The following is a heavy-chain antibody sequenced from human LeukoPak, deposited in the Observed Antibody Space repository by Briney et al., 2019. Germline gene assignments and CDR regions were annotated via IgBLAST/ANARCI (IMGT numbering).Heavy chain of an antibody. CDR1: GYTFTGYY. D-gene: IGHD6-19*01. CDR2: INPNSGGT. V-gene: IGHV1-2*02. J-gene: IGHJ4*02. CDR3: ARGYSSGWRPHDY. Sequence: ASVKVSCKASGYTFTGYYMHWVRQAPGQGLEWMGWINPNSGGTNYAQKFQGRVTMTRDTSISTAYMELSRLRSDDTAAYYCARGYSSGWRPHDYRGQGTLVTVSS.